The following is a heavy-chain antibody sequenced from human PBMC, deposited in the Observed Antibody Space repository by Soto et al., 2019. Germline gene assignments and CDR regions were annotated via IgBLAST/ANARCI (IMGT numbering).Heavy chain of an antibody. CDR3: ARDRPGYSYGLDY. CDR2: ISSSSSTI. D-gene: IGHD5-18*01. CDR1: GFTFSSYR. V-gene: IGHV3-48*01. J-gene: IGHJ4*02. Sequence: PGGSLRLSCAASGFTFSSYRMNWVRQAPGKGLEWVSYISSSSSTIYYADSVKGRFTISRDNAKNSLYLQMNSLRADDMAVFYCARDRPGYSYGLDYWGQGTLVTVSS.